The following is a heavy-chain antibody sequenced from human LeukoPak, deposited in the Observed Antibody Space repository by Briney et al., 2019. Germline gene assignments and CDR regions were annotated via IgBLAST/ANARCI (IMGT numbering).Heavy chain of an antibody. CDR2: IRYDGSNK. Sequence: PGGSLRLSCAASGFTFSSYGMHWVRQAPGKGLEWVAFIRYDGSNKYYADSVKGRFTISRDNAKNSLYLQMNSLRAEDTAVYYCASKVVRGVIPDYWGQGTLVTVSS. V-gene: IGHV3-30*02. D-gene: IGHD3-10*01. J-gene: IGHJ4*02. CDR3: ASKVVRGVIPDY. CDR1: GFTFSSYG.